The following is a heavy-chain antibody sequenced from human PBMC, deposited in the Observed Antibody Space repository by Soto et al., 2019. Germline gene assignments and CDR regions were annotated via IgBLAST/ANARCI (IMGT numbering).Heavy chain of an antibody. V-gene: IGHV1-18*01. CDR2: ISAYNGNT. Sequence: ASVXVSCKSCGYTFTGYGIGWLLQAPGRGLEWMGWISAYNGNTNYAQKLQGRVTMTTDTSTSTAYMELRSLRSDDTAVYYCADGVNNVSYGMEVRGQRPTVTVSS. CDR3: ADGVNNVSYGMEV. J-gene: IGHJ6*02. CDR1: GYTFTGYG. D-gene: IGHD3-3*01.